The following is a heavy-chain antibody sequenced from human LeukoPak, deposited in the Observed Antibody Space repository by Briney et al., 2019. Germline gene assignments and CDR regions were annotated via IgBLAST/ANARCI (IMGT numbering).Heavy chain of an antibody. J-gene: IGHJ4*02. D-gene: IGHD4-17*01. Sequence: PGGSLRLSCATSGFTFSSYAMDWVRQAPGKGLEWVSSISSGGNYKYYGDSVWGRFTISRDDAKNSLYLEMNSLRAEDTAVYYCARDTRQTSVTNFDSWGQGTLVTVSS. CDR3: ARDTRQTSVTNFDS. CDR2: ISSGGNYK. CDR1: GFTFSSYA. V-gene: IGHV3-21*06.